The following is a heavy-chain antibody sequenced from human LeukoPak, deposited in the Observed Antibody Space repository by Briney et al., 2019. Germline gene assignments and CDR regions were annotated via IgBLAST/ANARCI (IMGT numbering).Heavy chain of an antibody. V-gene: IGHV3-23*01. J-gene: IGHJ4*02. CDR2: IGGSGGST. CDR3: AKAHERYSSSWYVETFDY. CDR1: GFTFSSYA. Sequence: SGGSLRLSCASSGFTFSSYAMSWVRQAPGKGLEWVSAIGGSGGSTYYADSVKGRFTISRDNSKNTLYLQMNSLRAEDTAVYYCAKAHERYSSSWYVETFDYWGQGTLVTVSS. D-gene: IGHD6-13*01.